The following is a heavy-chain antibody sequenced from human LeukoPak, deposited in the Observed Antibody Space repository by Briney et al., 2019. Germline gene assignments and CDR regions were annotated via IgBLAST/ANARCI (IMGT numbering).Heavy chain of an antibody. CDR1: GFTFSSYA. V-gene: IGHV3-23*01. Sequence: QPGGSLRLSCAASGFTFSSYAMSWVRQAPGKGLEWVSSISGSGGNTYYADSVKGRFTVSRDNSKNTLYLQMNSLRADDTAVYYCAKDYFDYGDNKNYYYYGLDVWGQGTTVTVSS. J-gene: IGHJ6*01. D-gene: IGHD4-17*01. CDR3: AKDYFDYGDNKNYYYYGLDV. CDR2: ISGSGGNT.